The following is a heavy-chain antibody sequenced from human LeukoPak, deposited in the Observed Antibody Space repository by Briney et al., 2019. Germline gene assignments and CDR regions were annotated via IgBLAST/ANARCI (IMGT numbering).Heavy chain of an antibody. J-gene: IGHJ4*02. CDR1: GFAFRDYT. V-gene: IGHV3-21*01. Sequence: GGSLRLSCAASGFAFRDYTMNWVRQAPGKGLEWVSAISKSGTYIKYADSVKGRFTVSRDNAKNSLFLQMNSLRVEDTAVYYRAREVVIVVEPAANTIDYWGQGTRVTVSS. D-gene: IGHD2-2*01. CDR2: ISKSGTYI. CDR3: AREVVIVVEPAANTIDY.